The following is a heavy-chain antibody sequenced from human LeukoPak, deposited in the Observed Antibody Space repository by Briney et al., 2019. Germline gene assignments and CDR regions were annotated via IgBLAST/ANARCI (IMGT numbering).Heavy chain of an antibody. CDR1: GYSISSGYC. V-gene: IGHV4-38-2*02. J-gene: IGHJ4*02. CDR3: ARGRVGYFDY. Sequence: PSETLSLTCTVSGYSISSGYCWGWIRQPPGKGLEWIGSIYHSGSAYYNPSLKGRVTISVDTSKNQFSLKLSSVTAADTAVYYCARGRVGYFDYWGQGTLVTVSS. CDR2: IYHSGSA.